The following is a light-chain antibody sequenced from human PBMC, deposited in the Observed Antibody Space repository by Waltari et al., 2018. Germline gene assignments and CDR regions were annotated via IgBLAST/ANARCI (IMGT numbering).Light chain of an antibody. CDR1: SPDVGGYNY. CDR3: SSYSPSTTLGI. V-gene: IGLV2-14*03. CDR2: NVN. Sequence: QPALTQPAPVSGSPGQSITIPCTGTSPDVGGYNYVPWYQHNQGKAPKLLIYNVNNRPSGISNRFSGSKSGNTASLTISGLQDEDEADYYCSSYSPSTTLGIFGGGTRLTVL. J-gene: IGLJ2*01.